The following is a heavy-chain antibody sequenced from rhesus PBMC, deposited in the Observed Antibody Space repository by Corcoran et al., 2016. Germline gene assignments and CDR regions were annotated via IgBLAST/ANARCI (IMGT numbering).Heavy chain of an antibody. J-gene: IGHJ4*01. V-gene: IGHV4-173*01. D-gene: IGHD3-16*01. CDR3: ARGEHIVVVGLFDY. Sequence: QLQLQESGPGLVNPSETLSLTCAVSGGSIRSNYWSWIRQPPGQGLGWIGRISGSGGSTDYNPSLKSRVTISTDTSKNQFSLKLSSVTAADTAVYYCARGEHIVVVGLFDYWGQGVLVTVSS. CDR2: ISGSGGST. CDR1: GGSIRSNY.